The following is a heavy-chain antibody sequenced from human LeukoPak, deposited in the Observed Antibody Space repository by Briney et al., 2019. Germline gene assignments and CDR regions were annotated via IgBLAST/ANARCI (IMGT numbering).Heavy chain of an antibody. CDR3: ARGLRSIWNYSPDDVFDI. CDR1: GYAFIDYA. CDR2: INPNSGGT. V-gene: IGHV1-2*02. J-gene: IGHJ3*02. D-gene: IGHD1-7*01. Sequence: ASVKVSCKASGYAFIDYAINWVRQAPGQGLEWMGWINPNSGGTNYAQRFQGRVTMTRDTSISTAFMELSGLRSDDTAVYYCARGLRSIWNYSPDDVFDIWGQGTMVTVSS.